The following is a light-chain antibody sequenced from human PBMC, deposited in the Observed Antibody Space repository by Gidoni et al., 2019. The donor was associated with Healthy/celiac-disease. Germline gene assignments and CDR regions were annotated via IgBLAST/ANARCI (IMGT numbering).Light chain of an antibody. V-gene: IGKV4-1*01. Sequence: VMTKSPNPLAVSLGVRATINCTSSQSVLYSSNNKNYLAWYQQKPGQPPKLLIYWASTRESGVPDRCSGSGSGTDFTLTISSLQDEDVAVYYCQKYYSTFTFGGGTKVEIK. CDR3: QKYYSTFT. CDR2: WAS. J-gene: IGKJ4*02. CDR1: QSVLYSSNNKNY.